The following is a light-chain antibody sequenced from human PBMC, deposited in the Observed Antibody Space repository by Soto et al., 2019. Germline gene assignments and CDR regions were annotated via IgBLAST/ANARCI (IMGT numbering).Light chain of an antibody. CDR1: SSNIGSNY. V-gene: IGLV1-47*01. CDR3: AAWDDSLSGPV. CDR2: RNN. J-gene: IGLJ7*01. Sequence: QPVLTQPPSASGTPGQRVTISCSGSSSNIGSNYVYWYQQLPGTAPKLLIYRNNQRPSGVPDRFSGSKSDTSASLAISGLRSEDEADYYCAAWDDSLSGPVFGGGTQLTVL.